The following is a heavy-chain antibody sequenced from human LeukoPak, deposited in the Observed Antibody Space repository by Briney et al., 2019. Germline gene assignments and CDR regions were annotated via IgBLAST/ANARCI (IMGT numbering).Heavy chain of an antibody. CDR3: ARSPSYAGAFVDY. V-gene: IGHV3-11*06. CDR2: ISGSSGYI. Sequence: GGSLRLSCAAPGFTFRVSYMSWGRQAPGKGLEWVRYISGSSGYINYTDSVKGRFTISRDNAKNSLYLQMNSLRAEDTAVYYCARSPSYAGAFVDYWGQGTLVTVSS. CDR1: GFTFRVSY. J-gene: IGHJ4*02. D-gene: IGHD4-23*01.